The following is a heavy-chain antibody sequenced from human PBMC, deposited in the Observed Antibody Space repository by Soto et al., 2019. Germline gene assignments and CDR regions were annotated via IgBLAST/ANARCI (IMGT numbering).Heavy chain of an antibody. D-gene: IGHD3-22*01. J-gene: IGHJ4*02. CDR2: ITGSGDLT. CDR1: GFTFTFYA. V-gene: IGHV3-23*01. CDR3: AKEEDSGGYKGFSFDF. Sequence: GGSLRLSCAASGFTFTFYAMSWARQAPGKGLQWVSGITGSGDLTYYVDSVKDRITVSRDNSKNTLYLQMNSVGAEDTAVYYCAKEEDSGGYKGFSFDFWGQGALVTGAS.